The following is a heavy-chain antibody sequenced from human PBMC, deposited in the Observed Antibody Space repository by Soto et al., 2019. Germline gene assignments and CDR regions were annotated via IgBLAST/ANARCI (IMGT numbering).Heavy chain of an antibody. CDR2: ISYDGRAQ. D-gene: IGHD2-21*01. J-gene: IGHJ4*02. Sequence: GGSLRLSCTYSTVTINVHGIQWVRQAPGKGLEWVAFISYDGRAQYYADSVKGRFTISSDNSKNTLYLQMNSLRAEDTAVYYCARVPPSLGCGGFDYWGQGTLVTVSS. CDR1: TVTINVHG. V-gene: IGHV3-30*03. CDR3: ARVPPSLGCGGFDY.